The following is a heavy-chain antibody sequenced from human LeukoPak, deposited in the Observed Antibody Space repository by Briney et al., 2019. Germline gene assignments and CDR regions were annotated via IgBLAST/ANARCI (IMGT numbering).Heavy chain of an antibody. D-gene: IGHD2-2*03. Sequence: ASVKVSCKASGGTFSSHAISWVRQDPGQGLEWMGGIIPIFGTANYAQKFQGRVTITTDESTSTAYMELSSLRSEDTAVYYCARDRLDIVPSGYYYYYYMDVWGKGTTVTVSS. CDR2: IIPIFGTA. J-gene: IGHJ6*03. CDR3: ARDRLDIVPSGYYYYYYMDV. CDR1: GGTFSSHA. V-gene: IGHV1-69*05.